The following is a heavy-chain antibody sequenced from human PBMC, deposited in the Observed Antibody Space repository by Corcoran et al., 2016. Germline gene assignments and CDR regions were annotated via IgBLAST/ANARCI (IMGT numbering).Heavy chain of an antibody. CDR1: GFTFSSYS. Sequence: EVQLVESGGGLVQPGGSLRLSCAASGFTFSSYSMNWVHQAPGKGLEWVSYISSSSSTIYYADSVKGRFTISRDNAKNSLYLQMNSLRAEDTAVYYCAREGQAADDAFDIWGQGTMVTVSS. CDR2: ISSSSSTI. J-gene: IGHJ3*02. CDR3: AREGQAADDAFDI. D-gene: IGHD6-25*01. V-gene: IGHV3-48*04.